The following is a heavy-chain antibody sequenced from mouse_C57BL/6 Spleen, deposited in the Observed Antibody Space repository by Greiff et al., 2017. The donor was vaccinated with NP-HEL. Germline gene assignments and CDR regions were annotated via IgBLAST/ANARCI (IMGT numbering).Heavy chain of an antibody. CDR3: ARSDSSGYNYFDY. D-gene: IGHD3-2*02. CDR1: GFTFSDYG. Sequence: DVQLVESGGGLVKPGGSLKLSCAASGFTFSDYGMHWVRQAPEKGLEWVAYISSGSSTIYYADTVKGRFTISRDNAKNTLFLQMTSLRSEDTAMYYCARSDSSGYNYFDYWGQGTTLTVSS. CDR2: ISSGSSTI. V-gene: IGHV5-17*01. J-gene: IGHJ2*01.